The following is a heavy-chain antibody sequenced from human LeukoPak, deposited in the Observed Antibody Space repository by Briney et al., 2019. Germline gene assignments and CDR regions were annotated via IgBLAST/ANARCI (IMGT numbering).Heavy chain of an antibody. CDR3: AREAEEHMYYFDY. V-gene: IGHV1-2*02. CDR1: GYTFTDYY. CDR2: INPSSGGT. D-gene: IGHD1/OR15-1a*01. J-gene: IGHJ4*02. Sequence: ASVKVSCKASGYTFTDYYIHWVRQAPGQGLEWMGWINPSSGGTNFAQKFQGRVTMTRDTSISTAQMELSRLRSDDTAVYYCAREAEEHMYYFDYWGQGTLVTVSS.